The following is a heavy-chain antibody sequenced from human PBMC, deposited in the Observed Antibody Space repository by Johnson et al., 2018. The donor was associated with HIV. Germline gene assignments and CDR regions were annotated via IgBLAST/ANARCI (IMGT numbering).Heavy chain of an antibody. CDR2: INWNGGST. Sequence: VQLVESGGGVVRPGGSLRVSCAASGFKFNDYGMSWVRQPPGKGLEWVSGINWNGGSTTYVDSVKGRFPISRDNSKNTLYLQMNSLRAEDTAVYYCARGDYYDRSGYTGAFDIWGQGTMVTVSS. V-gene: IGHV3-20*04. CDR3: ARGDYYDRSGYTGAFDI. D-gene: IGHD3-22*01. J-gene: IGHJ3*02. CDR1: GFKFNDYG.